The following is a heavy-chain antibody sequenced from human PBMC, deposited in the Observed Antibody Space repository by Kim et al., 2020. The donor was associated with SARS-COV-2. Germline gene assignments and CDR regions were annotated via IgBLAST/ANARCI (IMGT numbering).Heavy chain of an antibody. CDR3: ARGRWPLQAFPPGYNISGY. V-gene: IGHV3-48*02. Sequence: GRFTISRDNAKNLLYLQMNSMRDEDTAVYYCARGRWPLQAFPPGYNISGYWGQGTLVTVSS. D-gene: IGHD5-12*01. J-gene: IGHJ4*02.